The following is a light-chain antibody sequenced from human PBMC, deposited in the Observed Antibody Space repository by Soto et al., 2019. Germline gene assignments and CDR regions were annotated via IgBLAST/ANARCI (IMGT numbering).Light chain of an antibody. CDR1: QSVRSSF. J-gene: IGKJ4*01. Sequence: EIVLTQSPGTLSLSPGEGATLSCRASQSVRSSFLAWYQQKPGQAPSLLVYGASSRATGIPDRFSGGGSGTDFTLTISRLEPEDLAVYYCQQYGSSPTFGGGTKVEIE. CDR3: QQYGSSPT. V-gene: IGKV3-20*01. CDR2: GAS.